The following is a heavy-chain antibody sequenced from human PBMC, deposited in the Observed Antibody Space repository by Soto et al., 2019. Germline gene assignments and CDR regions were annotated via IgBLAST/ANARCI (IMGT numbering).Heavy chain of an antibody. D-gene: IGHD5-18*01. CDR3: TTGGYSYGPTNYYYYGMDV. CDR1: GFTFSNAW. Sequence: GGSLRLSCAASGFTFSNAWMNWVRQAPGKGLEWVGRIKSKTDGGTTDYAAPVIGRFTISRDDSKNTLYLQMNSLKTEDTAVYYCTTGGYSYGPTNYYYYGMDVWGQGTTVTVSS. V-gene: IGHV3-15*07. J-gene: IGHJ6*02. CDR2: IKSKTDGGTT.